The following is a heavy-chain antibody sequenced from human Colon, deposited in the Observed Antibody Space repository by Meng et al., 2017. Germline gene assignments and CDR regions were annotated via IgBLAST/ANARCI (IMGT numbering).Heavy chain of an antibody. D-gene: IGHD4-17*01. J-gene: IGHJ4*02. CDR2: IYTSGST. CDR1: GGSISSGSYY. V-gene: IGHV4-61*02. Sequence: VELQEAGPGLVKPSQPLPLTCPVSGGSISSGSYYWSWIRQPAGKGLEWIGRIYTSGSTNYNPSLKSRVTISVDTSKNQFSLKLSSVTAADTAVYYCARLVDYGDYFDYWGQGTLVTVSS. CDR3: ARLVDYGDYFDY.